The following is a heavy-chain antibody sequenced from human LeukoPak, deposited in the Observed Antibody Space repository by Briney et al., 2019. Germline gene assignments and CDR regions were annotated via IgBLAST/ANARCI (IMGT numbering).Heavy chain of an antibody. D-gene: IGHD1-26*01. Sequence: GGSLRLSCAASGFSFSDSYMNWIRQAPGKGLEWVSYISGSGKTIDYADSVRGRFVISRDNAKNSLFLQMNSLRVEDTAVYYCARDLQVGAIRRFDPWGQGTLVTVSS. CDR3: ARDLQVGAIRRFDP. J-gene: IGHJ5*02. CDR1: GFSFSDSY. V-gene: IGHV3-11*01. CDR2: ISGSGKTI.